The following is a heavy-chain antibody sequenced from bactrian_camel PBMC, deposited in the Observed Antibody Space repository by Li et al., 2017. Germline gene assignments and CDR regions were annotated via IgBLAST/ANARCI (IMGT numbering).Heavy chain of an antibody. V-gene: IGHV3S55*01. CDR3: AAFKATMGRCADFGY. CDR2: IESDGST. CDR1: DDTIGRYC. Sequence: HVQLVESGGGSVQVGGSLTLSCVASDDTIGRYCMGWFRQIPDKEREGVAGIESDGSTSYADSVKGRFTVSQDSAKNILYLQMNSLKPEDTAMYYCAAFKATMGRCADFGYWGQGTQVTVS. D-gene: IGHD4*01. J-gene: IGHJ6*01.